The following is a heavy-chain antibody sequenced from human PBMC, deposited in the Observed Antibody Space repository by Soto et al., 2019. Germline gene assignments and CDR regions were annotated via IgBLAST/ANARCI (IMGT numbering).Heavy chain of an antibody. D-gene: IGHD3-22*01. V-gene: IGHV1-18*01. Sequence: ASVKVSCKASGYTFNRYAISWVRQAPGQGFEWMGWISAYNGNTNYAQKLQGRVTMTTDTSTSTAYMELRSLRSDDTAVYYCARLYYYDSSGYYYVEDFWGQGTLVTVSS. J-gene: IGHJ4*02. CDR1: GYTFNRYA. CDR3: ARLYYYDSSGYYYVEDF. CDR2: ISAYNGNT.